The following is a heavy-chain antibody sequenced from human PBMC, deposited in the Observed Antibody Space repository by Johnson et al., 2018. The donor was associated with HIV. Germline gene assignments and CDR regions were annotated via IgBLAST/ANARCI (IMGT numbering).Heavy chain of an antibody. CDR1: GFTFTTYG. CDR2: IRYDGSNK. CDR3: AKCPSVSTFDAFDI. D-gene: IGHD2-2*01. V-gene: IGHV3-30*02. Sequence: QMLLVESGGGVVQPGGSLRLSCAASGFTFTTYGMHWVRQAPGKGLEWVAFIRYDGSNKYYVASVKGRFTISRDNFKNTLYLQMNSLRAEDTAVYYCAKCPSVSTFDAFDIWGQGTMVTVPS. J-gene: IGHJ3*02.